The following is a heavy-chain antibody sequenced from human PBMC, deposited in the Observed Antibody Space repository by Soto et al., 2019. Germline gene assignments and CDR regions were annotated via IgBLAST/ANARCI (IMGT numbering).Heavy chain of an antibody. Sequence: QVQLVQSGAEVKKPGASVKVSCKASGYTFTSYYMHWVRQAPGQGLEWMGIINPSGGSTSYAQKFQGRVTMTRDTSTSTVYMELSSLRSEDTAVYYCARERYYYDSSGYYSAYWGQGTLVTVSS. D-gene: IGHD3-22*01. CDR1: GYTFTSYY. CDR3: ARERYYYDSSGYYSAY. J-gene: IGHJ4*02. V-gene: IGHV1-46*01. CDR2: INPSGGST.